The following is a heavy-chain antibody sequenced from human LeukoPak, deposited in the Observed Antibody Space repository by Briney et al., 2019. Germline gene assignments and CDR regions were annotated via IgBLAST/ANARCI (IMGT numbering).Heavy chain of an antibody. CDR1: GGSFNAYA. J-gene: IGHJ4*02. D-gene: IGHD5-18*01. V-gene: IGHV1-69*05. Sequence: GASVKVSCKASGGSFNAYAISWVRQAPGQGLEWMGGIIPIFGTSSYAQKLQGRVTISTDESTSTAYMEVSSLRSEDTAIYYCARGLDASMETAYDYWGQGTLVTVSS. CDR2: IIPIFGTS. CDR3: ARGLDASMETAYDY.